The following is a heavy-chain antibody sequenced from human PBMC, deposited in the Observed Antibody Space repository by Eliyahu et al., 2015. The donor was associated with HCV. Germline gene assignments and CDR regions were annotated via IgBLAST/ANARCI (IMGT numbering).Heavy chain of an antibody. CDR1: GFTFRSYE. J-gene: IGHJ5*02. CDR2: ISSSGSTI. Sequence: EVQLVESGGGLVQPGGSLXLSXXASGFTFRSYEXNWVRQAXGKGLEWVSYISSSGSTIYYADSVKGRFTISRDNAKNSLYLQMNSLRAEDTAVYYCARGPRRGYSGRNWFDPWGQGTLVTVSS. D-gene: IGHD5-12*01. V-gene: IGHV3-48*03. CDR3: ARGPRRGYSGRNWFDP.